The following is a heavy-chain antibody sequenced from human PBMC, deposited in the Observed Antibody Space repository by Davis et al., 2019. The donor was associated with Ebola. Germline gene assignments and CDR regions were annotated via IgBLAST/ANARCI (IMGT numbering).Heavy chain of an antibody. D-gene: IGHD6-13*01. J-gene: IGHJ5*02. CDR2: ISSSSSYI. V-gene: IGHV3-21*01. CDR3: ARDRFPMDSSSWYWFDP. CDR1: GFTFSSYN. Sequence: GGSLRLSCAASGFTFSSYNMNWVRQAPGKGLEWVSSISSSSSYIYYADSVKGRFTISRDNAKNSLYLQMNSLRDEDTAVYYCARDRFPMDSSSWYWFDPWGQGTLVTVSS.